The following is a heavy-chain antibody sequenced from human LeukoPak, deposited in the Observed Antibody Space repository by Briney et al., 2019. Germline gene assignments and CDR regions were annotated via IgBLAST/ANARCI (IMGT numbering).Heavy chain of an antibody. Sequence: GGSLRLSCAASGFTFSSYWMHWVRQAPGKGLVWVSRINSDGSSTSYADSVKGRFTISRDNAKNTLYLQMNSLRAEDTAVYYCAREGPYYYYMDVWGKGTTVTVSS. CDR3: AREGPYYYYMDV. J-gene: IGHJ6*03. CDR2: INSDGSST. V-gene: IGHV3-74*01. CDR1: GFTFSSYW.